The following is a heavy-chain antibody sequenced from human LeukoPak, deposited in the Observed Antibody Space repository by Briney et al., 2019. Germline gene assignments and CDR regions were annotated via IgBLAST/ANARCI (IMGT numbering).Heavy chain of an antibody. V-gene: IGHV1-2*02. CDR2: INPNSGGT. J-gene: IGHJ4*02. CDR1: GYTFTSYG. Sequence: ASVKVSCKASGYTFTSYGISWVRQAPGQGLEWMGWINPNSGGTNYAQKFQGRVTMTRDTSISTAYMELSRLRSDDTAVYYCARGGKAARPDNHFDYWGQGTLVTVSS. CDR3: ARGGKAARPDNHFDY. D-gene: IGHD6-6*01.